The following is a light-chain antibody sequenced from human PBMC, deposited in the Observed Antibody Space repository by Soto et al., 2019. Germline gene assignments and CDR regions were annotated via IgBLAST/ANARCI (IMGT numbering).Light chain of an antibody. CDR1: SSDVGGYKY. CDR3: SSYTSVNTFV. CDR2: HVT. Sequence: QSALTQPASVSGSPGQSITISCAGTSSDVGGYKYVSWYQQHPDKAPKLMIYHVTNRPSGVSDRFSGSKSGNTASLTISGLQAEDEADYYCSSYTSVNTFVFGTGTKVTVL. J-gene: IGLJ1*01. V-gene: IGLV2-14*03.